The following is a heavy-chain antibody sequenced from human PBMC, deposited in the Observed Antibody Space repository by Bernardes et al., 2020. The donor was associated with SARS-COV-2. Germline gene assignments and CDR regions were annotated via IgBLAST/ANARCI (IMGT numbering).Heavy chain of an antibody. CDR2: INQDGSEK. CDR3: ARAGVGLDY. V-gene: IGHV3-7*03. CDR1: GFSFSSYW. D-gene: IGHD3-10*01. J-gene: IGHJ4*02. Sequence: GGSLRLSCATSGFSFSSYWMTWVRQAPGTGLEWVANINQDGSEKRYVDSVKGRFTISRDHPKKSLYLQMNNLKAEDTAIYYCARAGVGLDYWGRGILVTVSS.